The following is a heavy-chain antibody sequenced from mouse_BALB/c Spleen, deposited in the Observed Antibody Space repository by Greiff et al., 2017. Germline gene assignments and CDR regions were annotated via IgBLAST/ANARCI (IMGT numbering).Heavy chain of an antibody. J-gene: IGHJ3*01. CDR3: ARGYYGTPCAY. CDR1: GFTFSSYA. V-gene: IGHV5-6-5*01. CDR2: ISSGGST. Sequence: EVKLVESGGGLVKPGGSLKLSCAASGFTFSSYAMSWVRQTPEKRLEWVASISSGGSTYYPDSVKGRFTISRDNARNILYLQMSSLRSEDTAMYYCARGYYGTPCAYWGQGTLVTVSA. D-gene: IGHD1-1*01.